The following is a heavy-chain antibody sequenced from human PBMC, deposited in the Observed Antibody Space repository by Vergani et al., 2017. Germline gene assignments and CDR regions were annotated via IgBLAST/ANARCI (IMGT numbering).Heavy chain of an antibody. CDR1: GGSSSGYY. Sequence: VQLQQWGAGLLKPSETLSLTCAVYGGSSSGYYWSWIRQPPGKGLEWIEEINHSGSTNYNPSLKSRVTISVDTSKNQFSLKLSSVTAADTAVYYCARRPGYSSSWYHYYYYMDVWGKGTTVTVSS. J-gene: IGHJ6*03. CDR3: ARRPGYSSSWYHYYYYMDV. V-gene: IGHV4-34*01. CDR2: INHSGST. D-gene: IGHD6-13*01.